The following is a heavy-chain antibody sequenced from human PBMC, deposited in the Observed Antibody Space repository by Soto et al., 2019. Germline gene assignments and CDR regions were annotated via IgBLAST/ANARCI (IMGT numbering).Heavy chain of an antibody. V-gene: IGHV6-1*01. CDR3: ARGVVVVVAATPSSNYYYYMDV. J-gene: IGHJ6*03. CDR1: GDSVSSNSAA. D-gene: IGHD2-15*01. Sequence: SPTLSLTCAISGDSVSSNSAAWNWIRQSPSRGLEWLGRTYYRSKWYNDYAVSVKSRITINPDTSKNQFSLQLNSVTPEDTAVYYCARGVVVVVAATPSSNYYYYMDVWGKGTTVTVSS. CDR2: TYYRSKWYN.